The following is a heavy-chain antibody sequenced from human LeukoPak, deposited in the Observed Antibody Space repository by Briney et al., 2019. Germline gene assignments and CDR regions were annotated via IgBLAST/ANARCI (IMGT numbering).Heavy chain of an antibody. CDR3: ARGGDFWSGYYPTGP. D-gene: IGHD3-3*01. Sequence: SETLSLTCTVSGGSISGYYWSWIRQPAGKGLEWIGRIYISGYTNYNPSFKSRVTMSVDTSKNQFSLKLSSVTAADTAVYYCARGGDFWSGYYPTGPWGQGTLVTVSS. V-gene: IGHV4-4*07. J-gene: IGHJ5*02. CDR2: IYISGYT. CDR1: GGSISGYY.